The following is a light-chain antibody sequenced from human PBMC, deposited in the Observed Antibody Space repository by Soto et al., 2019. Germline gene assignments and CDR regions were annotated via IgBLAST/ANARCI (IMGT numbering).Light chain of an antibody. J-gene: IGLJ2*01. CDR1: SSNIGSNT. Sequence: QSVLTQPPSASGTPGQRVTISCSGSSSNIGSNTVNWYQQLPGTAPKLLIYSNNQRPSGVPDRFSGSKSGTSASLAISGRQSEDEADYNCAAWDDSLNGPVVFGGGTQLTVL. CDR2: SNN. CDR3: AAWDDSLNGPVV. V-gene: IGLV1-44*01.